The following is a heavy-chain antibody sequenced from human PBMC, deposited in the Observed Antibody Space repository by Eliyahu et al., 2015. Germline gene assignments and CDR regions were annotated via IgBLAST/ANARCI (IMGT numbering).Heavy chain of an antibody. V-gene: IGHV1-46*01. CDR3: AGSGDDSDFDY. CDR2: INPSAGNT. D-gene: IGHD2-21*02. Sequence: QVQLVQSGAEVKKPGASVKVSCRASGYTFTSYYIHWVRQAPGQGLXWLGIINPSAGNTKNAQKFRGRVSMTRDTSTNTVYMELSSLRSDDTAVYYCAGSGDDSDFDYWGQGTLVTVSS. CDR1: GYTFTSYY. J-gene: IGHJ4*01.